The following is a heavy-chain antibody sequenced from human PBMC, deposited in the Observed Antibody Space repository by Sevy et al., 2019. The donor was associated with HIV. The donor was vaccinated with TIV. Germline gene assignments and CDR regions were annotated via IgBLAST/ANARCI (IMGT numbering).Heavy chain of an antibody. CDR2: INQHGSDK. V-gene: IGHV3-7*01. CDR1: GFIFSNFW. CDR3: ASDYS. J-gene: IGHJ4*02. Sequence: GGSLRLSCAGSGFIFSNFWMTWVRQGPGKGLEWVATINQHGSDKYYVDSVKGRFTISRDNAKNSVYLQMSSLRVEDRAMYCCASDYSWGQGTLVTVSS.